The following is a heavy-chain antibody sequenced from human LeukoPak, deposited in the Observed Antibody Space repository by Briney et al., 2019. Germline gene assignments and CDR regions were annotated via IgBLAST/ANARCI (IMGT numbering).Heavy chain of an antibody. CDR2: IKSDGST. Sequence: GGSLRLSCAASGFTFSTYWMHWVRQAPGKGLVWVPRIKSDGSTNYADSVKGRFTISRDNAKNTVSLQMNSLRAEDTGVYYCARAPSEIGGYYPEYFRHWGQGTLVTISS. J-gene: IGHJ1*01. CDR1: GFTFSTYW. CDR3: ARAPSEIGGYYPEYFRH. V-gene: IGHV3-74*01. D-gene: IGHD3-22*01.